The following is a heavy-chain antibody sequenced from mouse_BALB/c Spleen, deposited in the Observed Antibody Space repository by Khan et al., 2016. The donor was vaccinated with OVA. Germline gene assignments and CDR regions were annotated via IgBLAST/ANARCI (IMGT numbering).Heavy chain of an antibody. CDR3: ARHGYGKGDAMDY. CDR1: GFTFSDYY. V-gene: IGHV5-12*02. Sequence: EVELVESGGGLVQPGGSLKLSCATSGFTFSDYYMYWVRQTPEKRLEWVAYISNGGGRTYYPDTVKGRFTISRDNAKNTLYLQMSRLKSEDTAMCYCARHGYGKGDAMDYWGQGTSVTVSS. J-gene: IGHJ4*01. CDR2: ISNGGGRT. D-gene: IGHD2-10*02.